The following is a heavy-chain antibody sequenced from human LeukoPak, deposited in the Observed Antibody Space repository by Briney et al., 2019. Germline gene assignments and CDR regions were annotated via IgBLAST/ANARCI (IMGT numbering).Heavy chain of an antibody. D-gene: IGHD5-18*01. J-gene: IGHJ4*02. CDR1: GYTFTGYY. Sequence: AASVKVSCKASGYTFTGYYMHWVRQAPGQGLEWIGRINPNSGGTNYAQKFQGRVTMTRDTSISTAYMELSRLRSDDTAVYYCARGSEGYSYGYSPDYWGQGTLVTVSS. CDR2: INPNSGGT. V-gene: IGHV1-2*06. CDR3: ARGSEGYSYGYSPDY.